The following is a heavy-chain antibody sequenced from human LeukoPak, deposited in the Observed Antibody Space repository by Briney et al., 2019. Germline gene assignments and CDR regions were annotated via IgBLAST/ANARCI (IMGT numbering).Heavy chain of an antibody. V-gene: IGHV3-15*01. Sequence: GGSLRPSCAASGFSVNNYGMRWVRQAPGKGLEWVGRIKSKTNGGTTDYAVPVKGRFTISRDDSKNTLYLQMNSLKTEDTAVYFCTTEGGVWGYHALDIWGQGTTVTVSS. CDR2: IKSKTNGGTT. D-gene: IGHD3-16*01. CDR3: TTEGGVWGYHALDI. CDR1: GFSVNNYG. J-gene: IGHJ3*02.